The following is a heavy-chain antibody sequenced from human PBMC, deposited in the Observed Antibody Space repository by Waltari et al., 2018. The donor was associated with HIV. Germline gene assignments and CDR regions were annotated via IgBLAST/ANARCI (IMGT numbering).Heavy chain of an antibody. CDR2: IKSKTDGGTT. Sequence: EVQLVESGGGLVKPGGSLRLACAASGFTFGNAWLTWVRQAPGKGLEWVGRIKSKTDGGTTDYAAPVKGRFTISRDDSKNTLYLQMNSLKTEDTAVYYCTTDRYYYDSSGGWGQGTLVTVSS. V-gene: IGHV3-15*01. D-gene: IGHD3-22*01. J-gene: IGHJ4*02. CDR3: TTDRYYYDSSGG. CDR1: GFTFGNAW.